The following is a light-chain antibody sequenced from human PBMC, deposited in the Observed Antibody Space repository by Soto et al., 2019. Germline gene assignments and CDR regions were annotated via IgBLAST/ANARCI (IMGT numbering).Light chain of an antibody. Sequence: QAVVTQPASVSGSPGQSITISCTGTSSDVGTYNLVSWYRQHPGKAPQLMIYEGIKRPSGISNRFSGSKSGNTASLTISGLQPEDEADYYCCSYAGRNIVVFGGGTKLTVL. J-gene: IGLJ2*01. CDR1: SSDVGTYNL. CDR2: EGI. CDR3: CSYAGRNIVV. V-gene: IGLV2-23*01.